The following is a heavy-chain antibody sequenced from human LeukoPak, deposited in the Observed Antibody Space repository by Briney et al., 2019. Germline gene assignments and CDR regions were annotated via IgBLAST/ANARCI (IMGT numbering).Heavy chain of an antibody. Sequence: GGSLRLSCAASGFTFDDYAMHWVRQAPGKGLEWVSGISWNSGSIGYADSVKGRFTISRDNAKKSLYLQINSLRAEDTAVYYCARVTRGGYDGYFDYWGQGTLVTVSS. J-gene: IGHJ4*02. CDR1: GFTFDDYA. CDR2: ISWNSGSI. CDR3: ARVTRGGYDGYFDY. V-gene: IGHV3-9*01. D-gene: IGHD5-12*01.